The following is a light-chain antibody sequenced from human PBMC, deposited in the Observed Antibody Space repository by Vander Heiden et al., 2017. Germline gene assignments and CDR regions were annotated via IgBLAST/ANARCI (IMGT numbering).Light chain of an antibody. V-gene: IGLV2-11*01. CDR2: DVS. Sequence: QSALTQPRSVSGSPGQSVPISCTGTSSDVGGYNYVSWYQQHPGKAPKLMIYDVSKRPSGVPDRFSGSKSGNTASLTISGLQADDEADYYGCSYAGSYSVVFGGGTQLT. J-gene: IGLJ2*01. CDR1: SSDVGGYNY. CDR3: CSYAGSYSVV.